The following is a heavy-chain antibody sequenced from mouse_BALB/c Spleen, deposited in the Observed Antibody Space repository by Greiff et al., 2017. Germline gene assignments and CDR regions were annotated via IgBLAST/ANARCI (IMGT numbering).Heavy chain of an antibody. V-gene: IGHV1S137*01. CDR2: ISTYYGDA. J-gene: IGHJ2*01. CDR3: ARSEPLDY. Sequence: VKLQQSGAELVRPGVSVKISCKGSGYTFTVYAMHWVKQSHAKSLEWIGVISTYYGDASYNQKFKGKATMTVDKSSSTAYMELARLTSEDSAIYYCARSEPLDYWGQGTTLTVSS. CDR1: GYTFTVYA.